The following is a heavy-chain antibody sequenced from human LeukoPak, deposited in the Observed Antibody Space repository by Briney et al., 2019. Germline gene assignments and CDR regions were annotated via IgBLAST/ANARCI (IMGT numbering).Heavy chain of an antibody. D-gene: IGHD6-13*01. J-gene: IGHJ4*02. CDR2: IYTSGST. Sequence: SQTLSLTCTVSGGSISSGSYYWSWIRQPAGKGLEWIGRIYTSGSTNYNPSLMSRVTISVDTSKNQFSLKLSSVTAADTAVYYCARGSSSFVYWGQGTLVTVSS. CDR1: GGSISSGSYY. V-gene: IGHV4-61*02. CDR3: ARGSSSFVY.